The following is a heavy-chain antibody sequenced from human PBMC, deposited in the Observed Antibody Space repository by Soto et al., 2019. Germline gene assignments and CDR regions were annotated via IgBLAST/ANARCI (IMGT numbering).Heavy chain of an antibody. CDR3: ARRSAAGP. CDR2: INHSGST. J-gene: IGHJ5*02. D-gene: IGHD6-25*01. V-gene: IGHV4-34*01. CDR1: GGSFSGYY. Sequence: QVQLQQWGAGLLKPSETLSLTCAVYGGSFSGYYCSWIRQPPGKGLAWIGEINHSGSTNYNPSLKSRVTISVDTSKNQFSLKLSSVTAADTAVYYCARRSAAGPWGQGTLVTVSS.